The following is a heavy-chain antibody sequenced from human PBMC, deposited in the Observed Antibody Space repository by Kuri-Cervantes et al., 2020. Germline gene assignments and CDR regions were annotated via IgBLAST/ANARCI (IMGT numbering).Heavy chain of an antibody. J-gene: IGHJ4*02. D-gene: IGHD5-18*01. CDR1: GFTVSSNY. CDR2: IYSGGSA. CDR3: ARDSDSSFDY. Sequence: GESLKISCAASGFTVSSNYMSWVRQAPGKGLEWVSVIYSGGSAYYADSAKGRFTISRDNSKNTLYLQTNSLRAEDTAVYYCARDSDSSFDYWGQGTLVTVSS. V-gene: IGHV3-66*01.